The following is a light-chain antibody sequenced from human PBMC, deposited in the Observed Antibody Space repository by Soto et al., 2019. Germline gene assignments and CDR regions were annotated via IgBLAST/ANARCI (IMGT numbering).Light chain of an antibody. Sequence: EIVMTQSPATLSVSPGERATLSCRARQSVSSYLAWYQHKPGQAPRLLIYGASTRATGIPARFSGSGSGTEFTLTISSLQSEDFVVYYCLRYNNWPPTFGQGTKVDIK. CDR1: QSVSSY. CDR3: LRYNNWPPT. V-gene: IGKV3-15*01. CDR2: GAS. J-gene: IGKJ1*01.